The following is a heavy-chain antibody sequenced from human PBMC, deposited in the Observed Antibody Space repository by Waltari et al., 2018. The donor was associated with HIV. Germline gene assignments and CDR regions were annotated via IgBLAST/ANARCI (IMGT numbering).Heavy chain of an antibody. CDR2: INHSGST. Sequence: QVQLQQWGAGLLKPSETLSLTCAAYGGSFSGYYWSWTRQPPGKGLEWIGEINHSGSTNYNPSLKSRVTISVDTSKNQFSLKLSSVTAADTAVYYCARGHSNYYGSGRYDYWGQGTLVTVSS. CDR3: ARGHSNYYGSGRYDY. D-gene: IGHD3-10*01. J-gene: IGHJ4*02. CDR1: GGSFSGYY. V-gene: IGHV4-34*01.